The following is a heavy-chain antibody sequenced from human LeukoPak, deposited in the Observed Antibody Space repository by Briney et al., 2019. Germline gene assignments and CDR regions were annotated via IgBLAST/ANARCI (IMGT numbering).Heavy chain of an antibody. Sequence: SETLSLTCTVSGGSISSSSYYWGWIRQPPGKGLEWIGSIYYSGSTYYNPSLKSRVTISVDTSKNQFSLKLSSVTAADTAVYYCARAPEGYSSSWYKGDAFDIWGQGTMVTVSS. V-gene: IGHV4-39*07. J-gene: IGHJ3*02. CDR2: IYYSGST. CDR1: GGSISSSSYY. D-gene: IGHD6-13*01. CDR3: ARAPEGYSSSWYKGDAFDI.